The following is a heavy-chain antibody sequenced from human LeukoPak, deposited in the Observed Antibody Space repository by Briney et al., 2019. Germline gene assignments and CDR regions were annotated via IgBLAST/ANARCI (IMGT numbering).Heavy chain of an antibody. D-gene: IGHD6-13*01. CDR2: ISSSSSYI. Sequence: GGSLRLSCAASGFTFSSHWMNWVRQAPGKGLEWVSSISSSSSYIYYADSVKGRFTISRDNAKNSLYLQMNSLRAEDTAVYYCASSGSSSWLNWFDPWGQGTLVTVSS. CDR3: ASSGSSSWLNWFDP. J-gene: IGHJ5*02. CDR1: GFTFSSHW. V-gene: IGHV3-21*01.